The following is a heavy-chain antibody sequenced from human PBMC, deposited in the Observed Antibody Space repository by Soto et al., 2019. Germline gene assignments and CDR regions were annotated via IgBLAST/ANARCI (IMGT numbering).Heavy chain of an antibody. D-gene: IGHD3-9*01. Sequence: EVQLVESGGGLVQPGGSLRLSCAASGFTFSSYEMNWVRQAPGKGLEWVSYISSSGSTIYYADSVKGRFTISRDNAKNSLYLQMNSLRAEDTAVYYCARGYYDILDAFDIWGQGTMVTVSS. CDR2: ISSSGSTI. CDR3: ARGYYDILDAFDI. V-gene: IGHV3-48*03. CDR1: GFTFSSYE. J-gene: IGHJ3*02.